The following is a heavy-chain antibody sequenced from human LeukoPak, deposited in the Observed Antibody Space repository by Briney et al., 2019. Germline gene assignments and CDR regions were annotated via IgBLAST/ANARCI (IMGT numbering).Heavy chain of an antibody. CDR3: ARLQAPLYDFWSGYYNWFDP. D-gene: IGHD3-3*01. V-gene: IGHV5-51*01. CDR1: GYSFTSYW. Sequence: GESLKISCKGSGYSFTSYWIGWVRQMPGKGLEWVGIIYPGDSDTRYSPSFQGQVTISADKSISTAYLQWSSLKASDTAMHYCARLQAPLYDFWSGYYNWFDPWGQGTLVTVSS. CDR2: IYPGDSDT. J-gene: IGHJ5*02.